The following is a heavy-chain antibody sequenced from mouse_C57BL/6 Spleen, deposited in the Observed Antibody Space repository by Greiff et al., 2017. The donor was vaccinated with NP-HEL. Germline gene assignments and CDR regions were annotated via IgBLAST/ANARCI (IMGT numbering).Heavy chain of an antibody. Sequence: EVKLVESGGDLVKPGGSLKLSCAASGFTFSSYGMSWVRQTPDKRLEWVATISSGGSYTYYPDSVKGRFTISRDNAKNTLYLQLSSLKSEDTAMYYCARHEGGRGDWYFDVWGTGTTVTVSS. CDR1: GFTFSSYG. D-gene: IGHD3-3*01. V-gene: IGHV5-6*01. J-gene: IGHJ1*03. CDR2: ISSGGSYT. CDR3: ARHEGGRGDWYFDV.